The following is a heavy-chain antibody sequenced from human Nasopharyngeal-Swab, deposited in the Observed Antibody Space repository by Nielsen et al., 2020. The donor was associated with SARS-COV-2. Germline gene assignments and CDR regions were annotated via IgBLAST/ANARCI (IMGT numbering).Heavy chain of an antibody. CDR3: ARGRLVVVPAAISHRWFDP. D-gene: IGHD2-2*01. CDR1: GGSISSGGYS. CDR2: INHSGST. J-gene: IGHJ5*02. V-gene: IGHV4-30-2*01. Sequence: SETLSLTCAVSGGSISSGGYSWSWIRQPPGKGLEWIGEINHSGSTNYNPSLKSRVTISVDTSKNQFSLKLSSVTAADTAVYYCARGRLVVVPAAISHRWFDPWGQGTLVTVSS.